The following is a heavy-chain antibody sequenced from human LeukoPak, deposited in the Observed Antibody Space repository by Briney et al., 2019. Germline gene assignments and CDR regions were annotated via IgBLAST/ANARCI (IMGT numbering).Heavy chain of an antibody. Sequence: GGSLRLSCAASGFTVSRNYMSWVRQAPGKGLVWVSRVNRDGSSTSYADSVKGRFTISRDNAKNTLSLQMNSLRAEDTAVYYCARDRSISAAGDTYWGQGTLVTVSS. J-gene: IGHJ4*02. CDR1: GFTVSRNY. CDR3: ARDRSISAAGDTY. D-gene: IGHD6-13*01. V-gene: IGHV3-74*01. CDR2: VNRDGSST.